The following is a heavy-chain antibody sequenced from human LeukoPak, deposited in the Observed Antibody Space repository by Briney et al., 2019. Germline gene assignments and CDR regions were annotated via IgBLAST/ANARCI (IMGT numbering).Heavy chain of an antibody. J-gene: IGHJ5*02. CDR2: IKEDGSEI. D-gene: IGHD5-18*01. Sequence: GGSLRLSCAASGFTFSSYWMTWVRQCPGKGLEWVANIKEDGSEIYYVGSVKGRFTISRDNAKNSVYLQMNSLRAEDTALYYCAKGVYSYPSWGQGTLVTVSS. CDR3: AKGVYSYPS. CDR1: GFTFSSYW. V-gene: IGHV3-7*01.